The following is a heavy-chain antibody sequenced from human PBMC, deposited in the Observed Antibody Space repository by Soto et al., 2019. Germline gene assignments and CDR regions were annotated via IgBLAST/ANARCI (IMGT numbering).Heavy chain of an antibody. Sequence: ASVKVSCKASGYTFTSYGISWVRQAPGQGLEWMGWISAYNGNTNYAQKLQGRVTMTTDTSTSTAYMELRSLRSDDTAVYYCARVSRRDIVVVVAQNGWFDPWGQGTLVTVSS. J-gene: IGHJ5*02. CDR1: GYTFTSYG. CDR2: ISAYNGNT. CDR3: ARVSRRDIVVVVAQNGWFDP. D-gene: IGHD2-15*01. V-gene: IGHV1-18*01.